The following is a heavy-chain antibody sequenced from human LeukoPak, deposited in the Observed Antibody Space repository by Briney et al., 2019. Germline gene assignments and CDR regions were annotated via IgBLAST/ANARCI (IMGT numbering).Heavy chain of an antibody. Sequence: PGGSLRLSCAASGFTFSSYAMSWVRQAPGKGLEWVSAISGSGGSTYYADSVKGRFTISRDNSKNTLYLQMNSLRAEDTAVYYCAKARGIAVAGTRWFDPWGQGTLVTVSS. D-gene: IGHD6-19*01. CDR3: AKARGIAVAGTRWFDP. CDR1: GFTFSSYA. V-gene: IGHV3-23*01. J-gene: IGHJ5*02. CDR2: ISGSGGST.